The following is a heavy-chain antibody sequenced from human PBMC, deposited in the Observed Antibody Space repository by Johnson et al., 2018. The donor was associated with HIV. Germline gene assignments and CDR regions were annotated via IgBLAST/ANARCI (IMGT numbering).Heavy chain of an antibody. CDR1: GFTFSSYA. V-gene: IGHV3-30-3*01. CDR2: ISYDGSTK. J-gene: IGHJ3*02. D-gene: IGHD4-23*01. Sequence: QVQLVEYGGGVVQPGRSLRLSCAASGFTFSSYAMHWVRQAPGKGLEWVAVISYDGSTKYYADSVKGRFTISRDNSKNTLSLQMISLRAEDTAMYYCAKARSLLDYGGFDAFDIWGQGTLVIVSS. CDR3: AKARSLLDYGGFDAFDI.